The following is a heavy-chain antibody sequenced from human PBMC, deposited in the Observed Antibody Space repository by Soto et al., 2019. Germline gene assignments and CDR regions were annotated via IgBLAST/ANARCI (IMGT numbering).Heavy chain of an antibody. CDR2: IYPGDSDT. D-gene: IGHD2-21*01. CDR1: GYSFTSYW. CDR3: ARISDGYPHGRGYFDY. V-gene: IGHV5-51*01. J-gene: IGHJ4*02. Sequence: PGESLKISCNGSGYSFTSYWIGWVRQMPGKGLEWVGIIYPGDSDTRYSPSFQGQVTISADKSISTAYLQWSSLKASDTAMYYCARISDGYPHGRGYFDYWGQGTLVTVSS.